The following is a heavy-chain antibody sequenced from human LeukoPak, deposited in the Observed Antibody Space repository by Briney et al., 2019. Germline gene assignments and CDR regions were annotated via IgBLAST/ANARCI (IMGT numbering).Heavy chain of an antibody. V-gene: IGHV1-46*01. CDR3: ARDYHGSGSLTTFDY. CDR2: INPRGGST. J-gene: IGHJ4*02. CDR1: GYTFTSYN. D-gene: IGHD3-10*01. Sequence: ASVKVSCKASGYTFTSYNMHWVRQAPGQGLEWMGIINPRGGSTTSAQKFQGRVTLTRDTSTTTVYMELSSLRSEDTAVYYCARDYHGSGSLTTFDYWGQGTLVTVSS.